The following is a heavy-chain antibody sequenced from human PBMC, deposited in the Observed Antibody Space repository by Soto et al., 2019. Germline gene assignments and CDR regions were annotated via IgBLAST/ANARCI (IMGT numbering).Heavy chain of an antibody. D-gene: IGHD4-4*01. Sequence: PGGSLRLSCAASGFTFSSYAMHWVRQAPGKGLEWVAVISYDGSNKYYADSVKGRFTISRDNSKNTLYLQMNSLRAEDTAVYYCAREPTRTTVTPYGMDVWGQGNTVTVSS. V-gene: IGHV3-30-3*01. J-gene: IGHJ6*02. CDR3: AREPTRTTVTPYGMDV. CDR1: GFTFSSYA. CDR2: ISYDGSNK.